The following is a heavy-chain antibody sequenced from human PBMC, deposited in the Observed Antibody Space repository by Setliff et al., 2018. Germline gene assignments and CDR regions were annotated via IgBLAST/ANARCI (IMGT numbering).Heavy chain of an antibody. CDR2: IIPMFGTA. CDR3: ATSPKKVTGSDYYNYYMDV. Sequence: ASVKVSCKASGGTFSSYAISWVRQAPGQGLEWMGGIIPMFGTANYAQKFQGRVTITADESTSTAYMELSSLRSEDTAVYYCATSPKKVTGSDYYNYYMDVWGKGTTVTVSS. D-gene: IGHD3-9*01. V-gene: IGHV1-69*13. CDR1: GGTFSSYA. J-gene: IGHJ6*03.